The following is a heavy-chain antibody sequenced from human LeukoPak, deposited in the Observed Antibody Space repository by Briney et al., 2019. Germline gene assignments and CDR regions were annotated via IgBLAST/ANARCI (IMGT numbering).Heavy chain of an antibody. J-gene: IGHJ6*04. Sequence: SVKVSCKASGGTFSSYAISWVRQAPGQGLEWMGGIIPIFGTANYAQKFQGRVTITADESTSTAYMELSSLRSEDTAVYYCARSRYSYGYTGPYGMDVWGKGTTVTVSS. CDR2: IIPIFGTA. D-gene: IGHD5-18*01. CDR3: ARSRYSYGYTGPYGMDV. V-gene: IGHV1-69*13. CDR1: GGTFSSYA.